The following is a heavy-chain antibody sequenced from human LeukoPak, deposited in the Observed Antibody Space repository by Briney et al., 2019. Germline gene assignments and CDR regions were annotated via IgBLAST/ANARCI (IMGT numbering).Heavy chain of an antibody. CDR3: ARGLDSSGYEPIDY. D-gene: IGHD3-22*01. Sequence: SETLSLTRTVSGGSISSGDYYWSWIRQPPGKGLEWIGYIYYSGSTYYNPSLKSRVTISVDTSKNQFSLKLSSVTAADTAVYYCARGLDSSGYEPIDYWGQGTLVTVSS. CDR1: GGSISSGDYY. CDR2: IYYSGST. V-gene: IGHV4-30-4*02. J-gene: IGHJ4*02.